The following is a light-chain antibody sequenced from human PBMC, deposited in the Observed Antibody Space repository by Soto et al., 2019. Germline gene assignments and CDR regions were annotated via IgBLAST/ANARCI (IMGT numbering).Light chain of an antibody. CDR3: QHYGTSPRM. J-gene: IGKJ4*02. CDR1: QSVSRSY. Sequence: EIVLTQSPGTLSLSPGERATLSCRARQSVSRSYLAWYQQKPAQAPRLLIYGASNRATGIPDRFIGSGSGTDFALSIIRVEPEDFAVYYCQHYGTSPRMFGVGIKVEIK. CDR2: GAS. V-gene: IGKV3-20*01.